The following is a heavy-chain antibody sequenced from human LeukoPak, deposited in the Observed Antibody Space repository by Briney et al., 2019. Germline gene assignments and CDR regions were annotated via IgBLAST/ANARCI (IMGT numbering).Heavy chain of an antibody. D-gene: IGHD3-16*01. CDR2: ISYDGSNK. CDR3: ARDGRWGNDWPNYFDY. CDR1: GFTFSSYA. V-gene: IGHV3-30-3*01. J-gene: IGHJ4*02. Sequence: GGSLRLSCAASGFTFSSYAMHWVRQAPGKGLEWVAVISYDGSNKYYADSVKGRFTISRDNSKNTLYLQMNSLRAEDTAVYYCARDGRWGNDWPNYFDYWGQGTLVTVSS.